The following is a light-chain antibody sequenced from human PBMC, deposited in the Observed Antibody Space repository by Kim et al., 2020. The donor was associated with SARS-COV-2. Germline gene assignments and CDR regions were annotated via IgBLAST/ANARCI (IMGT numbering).Light chain of an antibody. V-gene: IGKV3-11*01. J-gene: IGKJ4*01. CDR3: QHRSNWPLT. CDR1: QSVSRS. Sequence: EIVLTQSPVTLSLSPGERATLSCRASQSVSRSLAWYQQKPGQAPRLLIYDASNRASGIPPRFSGSGSETNFTLTISSLEPEDFAVYYCQHRSNWPLTFGGGTKVDIK. CDR2: DAS.